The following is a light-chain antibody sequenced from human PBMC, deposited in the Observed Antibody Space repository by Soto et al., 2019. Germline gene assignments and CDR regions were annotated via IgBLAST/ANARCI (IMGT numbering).Light chain of an antibody. J-gene: IGLJ1*01. CDR1: SSNIGRGYN. Sequence: QSVLTQPPSVSGAPGQRVTISCTGSSSNIGRGYNVHWYQQLPGTAPKLLIYGNSNRPSGVPDRFSGSKSGTSASLAITGLQAEDEADYYCQSYDSSLSGYVFGTGTRSPS. CDR3: QSYDSSLSGYV. V-gene: IGLV1-40*01. CDR2: GNS.